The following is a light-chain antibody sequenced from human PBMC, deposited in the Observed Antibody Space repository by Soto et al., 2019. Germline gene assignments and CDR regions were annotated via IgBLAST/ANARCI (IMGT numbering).Light chain of an antibody. CDR3: QQDSSSWT. CDR2: GAS. V-gene: IGKV3D-7*01. J-gene: IGKJ1*01. Sequence: PGERVTLSCRASQSVSSSYLIWYQQKRGQAPRLLTYGASTRATSIPARFSGSGSGTDFTLTIGSLQPEDFALYYCQQDSSSWTFGQGTKVEIK. CDR1: QSVSSSY.